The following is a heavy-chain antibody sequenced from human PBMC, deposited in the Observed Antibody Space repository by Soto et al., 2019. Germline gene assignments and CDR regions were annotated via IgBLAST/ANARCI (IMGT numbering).Heavy chain of an antibody. V-gene: IGHV1-69*10. CDR3: AGNRELELAAVFYYYYGMGV. D-gene: IGHD1-7*01. CDR2: IIPILGIA. Sequence: ASVKVSCKASGGTFSSYAISWVRQAPGQGLEWMGGIIPILGIANYAQKFQGRVTITADKSTSTAYMELSSLRSEDTAVYYCAGNRELELAAVFYYYYGMGVWGQGTTVTVSS. CDR1: GGTFSSYA. J-gene: IGHJ6*02.